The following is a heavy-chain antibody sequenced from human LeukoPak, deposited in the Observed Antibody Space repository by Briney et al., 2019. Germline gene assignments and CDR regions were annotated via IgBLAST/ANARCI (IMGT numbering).Heavy chain of an antibody. D-gene: IGHD5-18*01. J-gene: IGHJ4*02. CDR3: ATRSRGYSYGGFDY. CDR2: INWNGGAT. V-gene: IGHV3-20*04. CDR1: GFTFDDYG. Sequence: GGSLRLSCAASGFTFDDYGMSGVRQAPGKGLDWVSGINWNGGATGYADSVKGRFTISRDNAKNSLFLQMNSLRAEDTALYYCATRSRGYSYGGFDYWGQGTLVTVSS.